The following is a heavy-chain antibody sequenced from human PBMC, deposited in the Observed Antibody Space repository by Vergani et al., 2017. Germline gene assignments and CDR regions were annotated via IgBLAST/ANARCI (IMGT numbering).Heavy chain of an antibody. CDR3: AREGGAEYFQH. Sequence: QVQLQQWGAGLLKPSETLSLTCAVYGGSFSGYYWSWIRQPPGKGLEWIGYIYYSGNTYYNPSLKSRVTISVDTSKNQFSLKLSSVTAADTAVYYCAREGGAEYFQHWGQGTLVTVSS. CDR1: GGSFSGYY. D-gene: IGHD1-26*01. J-gene: IGHJ1*01. V-gene: IGHV4-34*01. CDR2: IYYSGNT.